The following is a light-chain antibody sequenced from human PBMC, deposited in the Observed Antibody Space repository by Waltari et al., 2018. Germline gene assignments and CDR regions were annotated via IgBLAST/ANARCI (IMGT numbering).Light chain of an antibody. CDR3: QSYDNSLSGAWV. CDR2: GNN. J-gene: IGLJ3*02. CDR1: SPHRGSGYD. Sequence: QSVLTPPPSLPGAPGQRVTISCTGSSPHRGSGYDVHWYQQLPGTAPKLLIYGNNNRPAGVPDRFSGSRSGTSASLAITGLQAEDEADYYCQSYDNSLSGAWVFGGGTKLTVL. V-gene: IGLV1-40*01.